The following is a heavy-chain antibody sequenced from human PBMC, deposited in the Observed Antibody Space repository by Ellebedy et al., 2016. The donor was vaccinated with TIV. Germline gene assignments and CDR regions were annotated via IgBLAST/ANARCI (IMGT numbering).Heavy chain of an antibody. V-gene: IGHV3-11*06. CDR2: ITSSSSYT. CDR1: GFTFSNYY. J-gene: IGHJ5*02. D-gene: IGHD5-24*01. Sequence: GESLKISCAASGFTFSNYYMNWIRQAPGKGLEWVSYITSSSSYTKYADSVKGRFTISRDNAKNSLYLQMNSLRAEDTAVYYCASPSGAMAWGQGTLVTVSS. CDR3: ASPSGAMA.